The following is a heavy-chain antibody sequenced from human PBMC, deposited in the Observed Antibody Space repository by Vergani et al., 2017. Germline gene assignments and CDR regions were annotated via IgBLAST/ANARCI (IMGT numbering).Heavy chain of an antibody. CDR1: GGSITSSSYY. Sequence: QLHLQESGPGLVKPSETLSLTCTVSGGSITSSSYYWGWIRQPPGKGLEWIGSIHYSENTNYNPSLKTRVTISVDTSKNQFSLTLTSVTAADTAIYFCARTESFILRYFHWALWGQGTLVTVSS. CDR2: IHYSENT. V-gene: IGHV4-61*05. CDR3: ARTESFILRYFHWAL. J-gene: IGHJ4*02. D-gene: IGHD3-9*01.